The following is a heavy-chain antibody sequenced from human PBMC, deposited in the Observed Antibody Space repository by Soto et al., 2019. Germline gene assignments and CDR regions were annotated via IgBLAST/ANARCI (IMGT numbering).Heavy chain of an antibody. CDR3: SANAVYYHNTSSYFPIRDFDS. Sequence: EVQLVESGGGLIQPGGSLRLSCGASGFTFSTYWMTWVRQAPGKGLEWVANIKKDGREKYYADSVKGRFSISRDNAKNSMYLQMNSRRAEDTAVYYCSANAVYYHNTSSYFPIRDFDSWGQGTLVTVSS. V-gene: IGHV3-7*01. J-gene: IGHJ4*02. CDR1: GFTFSTYW. D-gene: IGHD3-22*01. CDR2: IKKDGREK.